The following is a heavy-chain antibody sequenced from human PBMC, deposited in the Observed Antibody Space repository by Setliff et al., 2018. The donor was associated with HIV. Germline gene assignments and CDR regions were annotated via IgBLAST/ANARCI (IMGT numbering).Heavy chain of an antibody. CDR1: GYRFSSNW. V-gene: IGHV5-51*01. J-gene: IGHJ6*03. Sequence: PGESLKISCKASGYRFSSNWIGWVRQMPGKGLEWMGIIYPYDSNTRYSPSFQGQVTISADKSISTRYLQWSSLKASDAAMYYRARHSGSSGWYFSAGYYYYMDVWGKGTTVTVSS. CDR3: ARHSGSSGWYFSAGYYYYMDV. CDR2: IYPYDSNT. D-gene: IGHD6-19*01.